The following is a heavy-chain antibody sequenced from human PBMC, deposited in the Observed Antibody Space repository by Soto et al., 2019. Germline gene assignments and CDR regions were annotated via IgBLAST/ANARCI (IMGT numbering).Heavy chain of an antibody. CDR2: IYYSGST. Sequence: PSETLSLTCTVSGGSIIRGDYYWIWIRQPPGKGLEWIGYIYYSGSTYYNPSLKSRVTISVDTSKNQFSLKLSSVTAADTAVYYCARGKQAGGIVVVPAAILDYWGQGTLVTVSS. CDR1: GGSIIRGDYY. D-gene: IGHD2-2*01. J-gene: IGHJ4*02. CDR3: ARGKQAGGIVVVPAAILDY. V-gene: IGHV4-30-4*01.